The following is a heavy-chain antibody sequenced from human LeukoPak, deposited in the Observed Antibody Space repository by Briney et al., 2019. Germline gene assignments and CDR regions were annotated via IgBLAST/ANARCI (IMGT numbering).Heavy chain of an antibody. CDR3: AAAYCGGDCYPRS. V-gene: IGHV1-18*01. CDR1: GYTFTSYD. Sequence: ASVKVSCKASGYTFTSYDINWVRQATGQGLEWMGWISAYNGNTNYAQKLQGRVTMTTDTSTSTAYMELRSLRSDDTAVYYCAAAYCGGDCYPRSWGQGTLVTVSS. CDR2: ISAYNGNT. D-gene: IGHD2-21*02. J-gene: IGHJ4*02.